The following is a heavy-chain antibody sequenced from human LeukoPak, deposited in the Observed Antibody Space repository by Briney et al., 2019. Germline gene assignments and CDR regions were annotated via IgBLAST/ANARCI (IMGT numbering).Heavy chain of an antibody. Sequence: SETLSLTCAVYVGSFSGYYWSWIRQPPGKGLEWIGEINHSGSTNYNPSLKSRVTISVDTSKNQFSLKLSSVTAADTAVYYCARDGLWFGELLYTKPLDYWGQGTLVTVSS. CDR1: VGSFSGYY. CDR2: INHSGST. J-gene: IGHJ4*02. CDR3: ARDGLWFGELLYTKPLDY. D-gene: IGHD3-10*01. V-gene: IGHV4-34*01.